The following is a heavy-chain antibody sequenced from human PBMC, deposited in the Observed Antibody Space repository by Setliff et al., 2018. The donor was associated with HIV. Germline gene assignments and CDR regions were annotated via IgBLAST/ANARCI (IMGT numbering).Heavy chain of an antibody. V-gene: IGHV1-18*04. D-gene: IGHD5-12*01. Sequence: ASVKVSCKASGYTFTTYGISWVRQAPGHGLEWMGWISPNFGHTKYAQKFLDRVTMTIDTATSRAYMELRSLRSDDTAVYYCARVGNIVATSSQRWFGPRPYYFDYWGQGTLVTVSS. CDR3: ARVGNIVATSSQRWFGPRPYYFDY. J-gene: IGHJ4*02. CDR2: ISPNFGHT. CDR1: GYTFTTYG.